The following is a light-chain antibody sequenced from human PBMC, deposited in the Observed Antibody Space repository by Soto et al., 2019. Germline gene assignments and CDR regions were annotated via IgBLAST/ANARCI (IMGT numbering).Light chain of an antibody. CDR1: SSNIGAGYD. CDR3: QSYDSSLSGSKV. V-gene: IGLV1-40*01. CDR2: GNS. J-gene: IGLJ2*01. Sequence: QSALTQAPSVSGVPGQRVTISCTGSSSNIGAGYDVHWYQQLPGTAPKLLIYGNSNRPSGVPDRFSGSKSGTSASLAITGLQAEDEADYYCQSYDSSLSGSKVFGGGTKLTVL.